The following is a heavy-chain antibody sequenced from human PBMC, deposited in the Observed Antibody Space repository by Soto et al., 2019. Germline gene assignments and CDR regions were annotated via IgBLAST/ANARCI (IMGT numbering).Heavy chain of an antibody. D-gene: IGHD3-3*01. CDR3: ARHVYKSDYDFWSGPRPHFDY. CDR2: IYYSGST. CDR1: GGSISSSIYY. V-gene: IGHV4-39*01. Sequence: SETLSLTCTVSGGSISSSIYYWGWIRQPPGKGLEWIGSIYYSGSTYYNPSLKSRVTISVDTSKNQFSLKLSSVTAADTAVYYCARHVYKSDYDFWSGPRPHFDYWGQGTLVTVSS. J-gene: IGHJ4*02.